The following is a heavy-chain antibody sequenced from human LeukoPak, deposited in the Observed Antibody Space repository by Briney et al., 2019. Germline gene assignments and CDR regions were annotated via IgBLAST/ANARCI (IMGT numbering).Heavy chain of an antibody. V-gene: IGHV4-34*01. J-gene: IGHJ5*02. D-gene: IGHD6-25*01. CDR3: ARERVVSDYNWFDP. Sequence: SETLSLTCAVHGASFSGYSWSWVRQPPGKGLEWIGEVNRVGNTIYNPSLKSRVTISIGTSTTQFSLRLTSVTVADTAVYFCARERVVSDYNWFDPWGQGTLVTVSS. CDR2: VNRVGNT. CDR1: GASFSGYS.